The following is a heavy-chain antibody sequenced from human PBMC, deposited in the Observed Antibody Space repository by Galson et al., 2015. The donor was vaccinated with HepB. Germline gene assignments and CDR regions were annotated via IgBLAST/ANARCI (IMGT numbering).Heavy chain of an antibody. CDR2: IYTSGST. J-gene: IGHJ2*01. V-gene: IGHV4-4*07. CDR3: ARDFGSGDYPLPHWYFDL. Sequence: SETLSLTCTVSGGSISSYYWSWIRQPAGKGLEWIGRIYTSGSTNYNPSLKSRVTMSVDTSKNQFPLKLSSVTAADTAVYYCARDFGSGDYPLPHWYFDLWGRGTLVTVSS. D-gene: IGHD4-17*01. CDR1: GGSISSYY.